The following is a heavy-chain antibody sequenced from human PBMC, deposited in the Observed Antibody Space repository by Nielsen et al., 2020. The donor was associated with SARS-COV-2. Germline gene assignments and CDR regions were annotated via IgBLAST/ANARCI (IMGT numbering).Heavy chain of an antibody. J-gene: IGHJ4*02. CDR2: ISSSSSYT. CDR3: ASSRDAISGYYYGY. CDR1: GFTFSDYY. Sequence: PCAAFGFTFSDYYMSWIRQAPGKGLEWVSYISSSSSYTNYADSVKGRFTISRDNAKNSLYLQMNSLRAEDTAVYYCASSRDAISGYYYGYWGQGTLVTVSS. V-gene: IGHV3-11*03. D-gene: IGHD3-22*01.